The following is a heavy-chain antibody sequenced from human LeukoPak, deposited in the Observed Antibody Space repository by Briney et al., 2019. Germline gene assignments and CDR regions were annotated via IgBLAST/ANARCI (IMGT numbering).Heavy chain of an antibody. CDR1: GASLSSYY. Sequence: SETLSLTCTVSGASLSSYYWSWVRQPAGKGLEWIGRVYTSGSTNYNPSLKSRVTILVDTSKNQFSLKLSSVTAADTAVYYCAKNSGSYSRVAFDIWGQGTMVTVSS. D-gene: IGHD1-26*01. CDR2: VYTSGST. J-gene: IGHJ3*02. V-gene: IGHV4-4*07. CDR3: AKNSGSYSRVAFDI.